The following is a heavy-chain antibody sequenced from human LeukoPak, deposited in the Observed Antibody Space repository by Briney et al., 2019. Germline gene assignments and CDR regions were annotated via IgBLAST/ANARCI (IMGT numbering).Heavy chain of an antibody. CDR2: INHSGST. D-gene: IGHD3-9*01. CDR3: ASQDYDILTGYYPNWFDP. CDR1: GGSFSGYY. V-gene: IGHV4-34*01. Sequence: SETLSLTCAVYGGSFSGYYWSWIRQPPGKGLEWIGEINHSGSTNYNPSLKSRVTISVDTSKNQFSLKLSSVTAADTAVYYCASQDYDILTGYYPNWFDPWGQGTLVTVSP. J-gene: IGHJ5*02.